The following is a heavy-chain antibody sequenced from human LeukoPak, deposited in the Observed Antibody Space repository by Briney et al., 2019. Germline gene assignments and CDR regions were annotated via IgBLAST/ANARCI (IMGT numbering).Heavy chain of an antibody. CDR2: IYHSGST. CDR1: DYSISTGYY. V-gene: IGHV4-38-2*02. J-gene: IGHJ4*02. Sequence: SETLSLTCTVSDYSISTGYYWGWIRQPPGKGLEWIGSIYHSGSTYYNPSLKSRVSISVDMSKNQFSLKLSSVTAADTAVYYCARGGYYYDSSGYRPYYFDYWGQGTLVTVSS. D-gene: IGHD3-22*01. CDR3: ARGGYYYDSSGYRPYYFDY.